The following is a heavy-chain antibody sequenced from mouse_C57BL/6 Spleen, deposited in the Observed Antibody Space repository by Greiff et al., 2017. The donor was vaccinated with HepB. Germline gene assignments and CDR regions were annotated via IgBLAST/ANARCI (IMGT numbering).Heavy chain of an antibody. CDR3: ARDQRDYFDY. J-gene: IGHJ2*01. CDR1: GFTFSSYA. CDR2: ISDGGSYT. V-gene: IGHV5-4*01. Sequence: EVQLQESGGGLVKPGGSLKLSCAASGFTFSSYAMSWVRQTPEKRLEWVATISDGGSYTYYPDNVKGRFTISRDNAKNNLYLQMSHLKSEDTAMYYCARDQRDYFDYWGQGTTLTVSS.